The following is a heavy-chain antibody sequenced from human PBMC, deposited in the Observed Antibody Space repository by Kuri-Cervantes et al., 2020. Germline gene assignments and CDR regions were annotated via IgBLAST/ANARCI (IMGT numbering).Heavy chain of an antibody. Sequence: GSLRLSCAVSGYSISSNYFWGWIRQPPGKGLELIGTLYHSGNTYYNPSLESRVTISLDTSKNQFSLELTSVTAADTAVYYCARRGSSGDYFDFWGQGTLVTVSS. V-gene: IGHV4-38-2*01. CDR3: ARRGSSGDYFDF. J-gene: IGHJ4*02. CDR2: LYHSGNT. D-gene: IGHD3-10*01. CDR1: GYSISSNYF.